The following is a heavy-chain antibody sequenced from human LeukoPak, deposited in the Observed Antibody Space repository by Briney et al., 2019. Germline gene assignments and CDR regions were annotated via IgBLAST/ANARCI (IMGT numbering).Heavy chain of an antibody. V-gene: IGHV1-69*13. J-gene: IGHJ3*02. Sequence: ASVKVSCKASGGTFSSYAISWVRQAPGQGLEWMGGIIPIFGTANYAQKFQGRVTITADESTSTAYMELSSLRSEDTAVYYCARGGDTAMVFDAFDIWGQGTMVTVSS. CDR1: GGTFSSYA. CDR2: IIPIFGTA. CDR3: ARGGDTAMVFDAFDI. D-gene: IGHD5-18*01.